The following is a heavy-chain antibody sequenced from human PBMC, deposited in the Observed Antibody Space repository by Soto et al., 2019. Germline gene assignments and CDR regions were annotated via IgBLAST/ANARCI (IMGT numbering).Heavy chain of an antibody. CDR2: ISAYNGNT. D-gene: IGHD3-22*01. CDR3: ARAGQYYDSSGYAN. Sequence: QVKLVQSGTEVKQPGASMKVSCKASGYSFDTSGISWVRQAPVQGLEWMGWISAYNGNTNYDQKLQDRVTMTTDTSTSTAYLELRNLRSDDTAVYYCARAGQYYDSSGYANWGQGTLVTVSS. J-gene: IGHJ4*02. CDR1: GYSFDTSG. V-gene: IGHV1-18*01.